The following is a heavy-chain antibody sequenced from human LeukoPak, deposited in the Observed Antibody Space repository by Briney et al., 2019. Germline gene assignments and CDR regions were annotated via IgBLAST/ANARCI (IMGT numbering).Heavy chain of an antibody. CDR2: IYYSGST. CDR3: AREGTIFGNHYYMDV. V-gene: IGHV4-39*07. CDR1: GGSISSSSYY. D-gene: IGHD3-3*01. J-gene: IGHJ6*03. Sequence: PSETLSLTCTVSGGSISSSSYYWGWIRQPPGKGLEWIGSIYYSGSTYYNPSLKSRVTISVDTSKNQFSLKLSSVTAADTAVYYCAREGTIFGNHYYMDVWGKGTTVTVSS.